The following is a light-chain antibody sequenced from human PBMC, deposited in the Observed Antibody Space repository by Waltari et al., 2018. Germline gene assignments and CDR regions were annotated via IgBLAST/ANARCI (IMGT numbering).Light chain of an antibody. CDR2: WAT. CDR1: QICLNRANNKDY. J-gene: IGKJ4*01. CDR3: QQYYGVPLT. Sequence: DSVMTQSPDFLAVSLGERATTNFKPSQICLNRANNKDYLAWYQPKPGQHPKLLSYWATTRESGVPDRFSGSGSGTDFTLTISSLQAEDVAVYYCQQYYGVPLTFGGGTKVEIK. V-gene: IGKV4-1*01.